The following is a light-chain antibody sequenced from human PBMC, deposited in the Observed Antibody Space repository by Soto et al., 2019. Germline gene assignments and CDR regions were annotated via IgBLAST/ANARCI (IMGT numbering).Light chain of an antibody. Sequence: QSALTQPASVSGSPGQSITISCTGSNSDVGSFDLVSWFQQYPGKAPQLILYEVSKRPLGVSNRFSGSKSGYTASLTISGLQAQDEGDYYCCSYADTASLFVFGTGTKLTVL. CDR3: CSYADTASLFV. J-gene: IGLJ1*01. CDR2: EVS. CDR1: NSDVGSFDL. V-gene: IGLV2-23*02.